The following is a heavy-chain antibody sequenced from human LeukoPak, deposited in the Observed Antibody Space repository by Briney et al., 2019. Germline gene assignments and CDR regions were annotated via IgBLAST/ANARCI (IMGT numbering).Heavy chain of an antibody. CDR2: IYYSGSI. J-gene: IGHJ4*02. D-gene: IGHD3-3*01. V-gene: IGHV4-30-4*08. CDR3: ARYYDFWSGVIDY. CDR1: GGSISSGDYY. Sequence: SETLSLTCTVSGGSISSGDYYWSWIRQPPGKGLEWIGYIYYSGSIYYNPSLKSRVTISVDTSKNQFSLKLSSVTAADTAVYYCARYYDFWSGVIDYWGQGTLVTVSS.